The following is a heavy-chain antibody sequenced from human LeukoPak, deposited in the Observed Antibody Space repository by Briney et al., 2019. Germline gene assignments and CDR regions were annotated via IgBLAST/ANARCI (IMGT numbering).Heavy chain of an antibody. Sequence: EGSLRLSCAGFGFTFRSFYMSWVRQTPGKGLEWVANIKQDGSETHYADSVKGRFTISRDNAKTSLYLQMNSLRVEDTGVYYCARDPRGSEYSHFDSWGQGTLVTVSS. CDR3: ARDPRGSEYSHFDS. D-gene: IGHD3-10*01. V-gene: IGHV3-7*01. CDR2: IKQDGSET. J-gene: IGHJ4*02. CDR1: GFTFRSFY.